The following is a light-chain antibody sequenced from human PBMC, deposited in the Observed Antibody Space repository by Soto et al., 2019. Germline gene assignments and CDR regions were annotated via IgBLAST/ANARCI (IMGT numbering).Light chain of an antibody. J-gene: IGLJ2*01. CDR2: EGS. Sequence: QSALTQPASVSGSPGQSITISCTGTSSDVGSYNLVSWYQQHPGKAPKLMIYEGSKRPSGVSNRFSGSKSGNTASLTISGIQAEDEADYYCCSYAGSSTFVVFGGGTKRTVL. CDR1: SSDVGSYNL. V-gene: IGLV2-23*03. CDR3: CSYAGSSTFVV.